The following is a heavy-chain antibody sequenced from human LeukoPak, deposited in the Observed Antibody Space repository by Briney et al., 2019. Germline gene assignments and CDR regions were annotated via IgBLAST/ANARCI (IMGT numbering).Heavy chain of an antibody. V-gene: IGHV4-39*01. CDR3: ARRRYYDGSGYLE. Sequence: SETLSLTCSLSGDSVSRSDSYWDWIRQPPGKGLEWIGTIYYSRRTYYIPSLKSRVTMSVDPSNNQFSLNLRSVTAADTALYYCARRRYYDGSGYLEWGQGTLLSVSS. CDR2: IYYSRRT. D-gene: IGHD3-22*01. CDR1: GDSVSRSDSY. J-gene: IGHJ1*01.